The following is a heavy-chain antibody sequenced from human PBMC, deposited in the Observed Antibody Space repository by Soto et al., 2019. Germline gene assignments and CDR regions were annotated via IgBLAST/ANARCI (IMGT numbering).Heavy chain of an antibody. V-gene: IGHV1-69*13. CDR3: ARESGSPYNWFDP. CDR2: IIPIFGTA. CDR1: GGTFSSYA. J-gene: IGHJ5*02. Sequence: SVKVSCKASGGTFSSYAISWVRQAPGQGLEWMGGIIPIFGTANYAQKFQGRVTITADESTSTAYMELSSLRSEDTAVYYCARESGSPYNWFDPWGQGTLVTVSS. D-gene: IGHD3-3*01.